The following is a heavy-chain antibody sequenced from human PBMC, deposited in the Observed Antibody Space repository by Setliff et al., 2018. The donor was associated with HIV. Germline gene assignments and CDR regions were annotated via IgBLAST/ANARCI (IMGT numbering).Heavy chain of an antibody. Sequence: SETLSLTCTVSGGSISGSSYYWGWIRQPPGKGLEWIGSIYYSGSTYHNPSLKSRVTISVDTSKNQFSLKLSSVTAADTAVYYCAMRLGMDVWGQGTTVTVSS. CDR3: AMRLGMDV. CDR2: IYYSGST. D-gene: IGHD3-16*01. V-gene: IGHV4-39*01. J-gene: IGHJ6*02. CDR1: GGSISGSSYY.